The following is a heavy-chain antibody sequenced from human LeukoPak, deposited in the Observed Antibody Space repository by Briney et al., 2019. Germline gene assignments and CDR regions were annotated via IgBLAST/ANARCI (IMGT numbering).Heavy chain of an antibody. CDR1: GFTFTMYG. J-gene: IGHJ6*02. CDR3: AKGQGLYAPLRNYGMDV. D-gene: IGHD2-2*01. CDR2: ISYDGSNE. V-gene: IGHV3-30*18. Sequence: GGSLRLSCAASGFTFTMYGMNWVRQAPGKGLDWVAAISYDGSNEFYADPVKGRFTISRDNSKNTLYLQMNSLRTEDTAVYYCAKGQGLYAPLRNYGMDVWGQGTLVTVSS.